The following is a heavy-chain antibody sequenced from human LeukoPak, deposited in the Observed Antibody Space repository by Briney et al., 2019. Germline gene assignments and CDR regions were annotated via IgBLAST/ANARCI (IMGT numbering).Heavy chain of an antibody. V-gene: IGHV4-4*07. CDR1: GDSISSYY. Sequence: ASETLSLTCTVSGDSISSYYGSWLRQPAGKGLEWIGRIYTSGSTNYNPSLKSRVTMSVDTSKNQFSLKLSSVTAADTAVYYCARDGGYCGGDCFVDVWGKGTTVTVSS. CDR2: IYTSGST. J-gene: IGHJ6*04. D-gene: IGHD2-21*02. CDR3: ARDGGYCGGDCFVDV.